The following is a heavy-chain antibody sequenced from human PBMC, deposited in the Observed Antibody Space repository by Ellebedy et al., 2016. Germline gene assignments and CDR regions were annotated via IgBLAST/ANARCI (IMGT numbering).Heavy chain of an antibody. CDR2: IKQDGSEK. CDR1: GFTFSSYW. V-gene: IGHV3-7*01. J-gene: IGHJ4*02. Sequence: GESLKISXAASGFTFSSYWMSWVRQAPGKGLEWVANIKQDGSEKYYVDSVKGRFTISRDNAKNSLYLQMNSLRAEDTAVYYCARDGRGALDYWGQGTLVTVSS. CDR3: ARDGRGALDY. D-gene: IGHD1-26*01.